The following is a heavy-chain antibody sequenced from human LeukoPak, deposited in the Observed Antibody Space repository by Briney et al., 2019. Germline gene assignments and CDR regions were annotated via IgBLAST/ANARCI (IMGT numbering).Heavy chain of an antibody. CDR3: AREPAYCGGDCYNPYYFDY. J-gene: IGHJ4*02. Sequence: GGSLRLSCAASGFTFDDYGMYWVRQAPGKGLEWVSSISSSSSYIYYADSVKGRFTISRDNAKNSLYLQMNSLRAEDTAVYYCAREPAYCGGDCYNPYYFDYWGQGTLVTVSS. D-gene: IGHD2-21*02. CDR2: ISSSSSYI. CDR1: GFTFDDYG. V-gene: IGHV3-21*01.